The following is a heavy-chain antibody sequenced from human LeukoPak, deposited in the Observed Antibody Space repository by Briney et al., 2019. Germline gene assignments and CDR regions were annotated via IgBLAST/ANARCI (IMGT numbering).Heavy chain of an antibody. D-gene: IGHD1-26*01. Sequence: SETLSLTCTVSGGSISGYYWSWIRQPPGKGLEWIGYIYYSGSTNYNPSLKSRVTISVDTSKNQFSLKLSSVTAADTAVYYCARDPQPASWWELLRRSGYFDYWGQGTLVTVSS. V-gene: IGHV4-59*01. CDR2: IYYSGST. CDR1: GGSISGYY. J-gene: IGHJ4*02. CDR3: ARDPQPASWWELLRRSGYFDY.